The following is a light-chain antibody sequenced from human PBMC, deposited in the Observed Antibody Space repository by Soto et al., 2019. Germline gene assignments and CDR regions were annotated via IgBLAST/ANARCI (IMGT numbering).Light chain of an antibody. CDR1: SSDVGGYNY. Sequence: QSVLTQPPSAAGSPGQSVTISCTGTSSDVGGYNYVSWYQQHPGKAPKLMIYEVSNRPSGVSNRFSGSKSGNTASLTISGLQAEDEADYYCSSYTSSSTLVVFGGGTQLTVL. V-gene: IGLV2-14*01. J-gene: IGLJ2*01. CDR2: EVS. CDR3: SSYTSSSTLVV.